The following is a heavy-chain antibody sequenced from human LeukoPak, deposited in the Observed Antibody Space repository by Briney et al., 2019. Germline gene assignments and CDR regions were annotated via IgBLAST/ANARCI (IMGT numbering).Heavy chain of an antibody. V-gene: IGHV4-38-2*02. J-gene: IGHJ3*01. Sequence: PSETLSLTCAVSGYSISSGYYWGWIRQPPGKGLEWIGSIYQSGTTYYSPSLKSRVTISVDTSKNQFSLRLSSVTAADTAVYYCARDGSYYYDTSGSLSAFDVWGQGTKVTVSS. CDR3: ARDGSYYYDTSGSLSAFDV. CDR1: GYSISSGYY. CDR2: IYQSGTT. D-gene: IGHD3-22*01.